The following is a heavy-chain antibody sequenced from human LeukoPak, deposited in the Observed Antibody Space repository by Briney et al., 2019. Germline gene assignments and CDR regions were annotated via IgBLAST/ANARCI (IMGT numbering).Heavy chain of an antibody. J-gene: IGHJ4*02. Sequence: SVKVSCKASGGTFSSYAISWVRQAPGQGLEWMGRIIPIFGTANYAQKFQGRVTITTDESTSTAYMELNSLRSEDMAVYYCASLSIAAAENWGQGTLVTVSS. CDR2: IIPIFGTA. D-gene: IGHD6-13*01. CDR1: GGTFSSYA. V-gene: IGHV1-69*05. CDR3: ASLSIAAAEN.